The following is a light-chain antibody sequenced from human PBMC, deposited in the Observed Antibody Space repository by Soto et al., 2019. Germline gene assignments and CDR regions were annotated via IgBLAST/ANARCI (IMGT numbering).Light chain of an antibody. CDR2: DAS. Sequence: EIVLTQSPATLSLSPGERATLSCRASQSVSSYLAWYQQKPGQAPRLLIYDASNRATGIPARFSGSGSWTDFTLTISSLEPEDFAVYYGQQRSNWRITFGQGTRLEIK. J-gene: IGKJ5*01. V-gene: IGKV3-11*01. CDR3: QQRSNWRIT. CDR1: QSVSSY.